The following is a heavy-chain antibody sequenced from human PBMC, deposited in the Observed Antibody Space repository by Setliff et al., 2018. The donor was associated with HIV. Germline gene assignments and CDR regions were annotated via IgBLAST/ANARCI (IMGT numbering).Heavy chain of an antibody. CDR1: GYTFTIYD. Sequence: ASVKVSCKASGYTFTIYDITWVRQAPGQGLEWMGWISAYNGNTNYAQKLQGRVTMTTDTSTSTAYMELRSLRSDDTAVYYCARDSRDIVVVIAPEPEPYYYGMDVWGEGTTVTVSS. CDR3: ARDSRDIVVVIAPEPEPYYYGMDV. D-gene: IGHD2-15*01. J-gene: IGHJ6*04. CDR2: ISAYNGNT. V-gene: IGHV1-18*01.